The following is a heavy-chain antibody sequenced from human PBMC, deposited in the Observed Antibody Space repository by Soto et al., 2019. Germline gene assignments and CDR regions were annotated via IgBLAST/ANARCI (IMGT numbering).Heavy chain of an antibody. CDR3: ARQTRSVAGRPDEFDY. D-gene: IGHD6-6*01. V-gene: IGHV4-59*01. CDR1: GGSISSYY. J-gene: IGHJ4*02. Sequence: SETLSLTCTVSGGSISSYYWSWIRQPPGKGLEWIGSIYYRGSTDYNPSLMSRVTISVETSKNQFSLNLSSVTAADTAVYYCARQTRSVAGRPDEFDYWGQGTLVTVSS. CDR2: IYYRGST.